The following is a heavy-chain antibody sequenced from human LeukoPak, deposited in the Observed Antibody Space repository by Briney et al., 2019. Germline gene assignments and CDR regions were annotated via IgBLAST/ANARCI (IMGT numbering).Heavy chain of an antibody. J-gene: IGHJ6*03. CDR1: GGSISSYY. V-gene: IGHV4-59*12. CDR2: IHFSGNT. CDR3: AREKIGTGTVLGKDYYYMDV. Sequence: SETLSLTCTVSGGSISSYYWSWIRQTPGKGLEWIGYIHFSGNTNYNPSLKSRVTISRDTSKNQFSLKLSSVTAADTAMYYCAREKIGTGTVLGKDYYYMDVWGKGTTVTVSS. D-gene: IGHD3-16*01.